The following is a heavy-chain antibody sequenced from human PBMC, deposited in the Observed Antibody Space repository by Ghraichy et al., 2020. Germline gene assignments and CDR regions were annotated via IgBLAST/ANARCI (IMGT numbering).Heavy chain of an antibody. CDR1: GYFISSGYY. V-gene: IGHV4-38-2*01. Sequence: SESLSLTCAVSGYFISSGYYWAWIRQPPGKGLEWIGEMYHSGYTYYNPSLQSRVTISVDRSKNQFSLSLTSVTAADTAVYFCASRWSDGSNYRAFDIWGPGTMVTVSS. CDR3: ASRWSDGSNYRAFDI. CDR2: MYHSGYT. D-gene: IGHD1-26*01. J-gene: IGHJ3*02.